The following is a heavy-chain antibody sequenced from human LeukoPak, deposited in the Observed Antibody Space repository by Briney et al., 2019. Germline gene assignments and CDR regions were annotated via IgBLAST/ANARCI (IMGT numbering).Heavy chain of an antibody. Sequence: PSETLSLTCAVYGGSFSGYYWSWIRQPPGKGLEWIGEINHSGSTNYNPSLKSRVTISVDTSKNQFSLKLSSVTAADTAVYYCARGKWVQLWLGAYFDYWGQGTRVTVSS. J-gene: IGHJ4*02. CDR3: ARGKWVQLWLGAYFDY. CDR2: INHSGST. D-gene: IGHD5-18*01. CDR1: GGSFSGYY. V-gene: IGHV4-34*01.